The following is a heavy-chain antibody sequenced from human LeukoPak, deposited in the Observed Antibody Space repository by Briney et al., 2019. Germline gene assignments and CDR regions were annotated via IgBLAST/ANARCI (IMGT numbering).Heavy chain of an antibody. J-gene: IGHJ4*02. CDR3: ARVDTAMVYGY. D-gene: IGHD5-18*01. Sequence: ASVKVSCKASGYTFTSYGISWVRQAPGQGLEWMGWISAYNGNTNYAQKFQGRVTMTRDTSTSTVYMELSSLRSEDTAVYYCARVDTAMVYGYWGQGTLVTVSS. CDR1: GYTFTSYG. V-gene: IGHV1-18*01. CDR2: ISAYNGNT.